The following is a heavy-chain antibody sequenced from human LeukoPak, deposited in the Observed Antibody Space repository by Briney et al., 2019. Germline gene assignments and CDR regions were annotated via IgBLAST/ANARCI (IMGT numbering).Heavy chain of an antibody. V-gene: IGHV4-4*07. J-gene: IGHJ3*02. CDR2: IYTSGST. CDR1: GDSISSYY. D-gene: IGHD3-22*01. CDR3: ARGNYDSSGYYHGDAFDI. Sequence: SETLSLTCTVSGDSISSYYWSWIRQPAGKGLEWIGRIYTSGSTNYNPSLKSRVTMSVDTSKNQFSLKLSSVTAADTAVYYCARGNYDSSGYYHGDAFDIWGQGTMVTVSS.